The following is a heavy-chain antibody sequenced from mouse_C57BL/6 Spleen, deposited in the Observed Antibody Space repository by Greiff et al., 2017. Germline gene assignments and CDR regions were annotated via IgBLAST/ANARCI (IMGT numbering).Heavy chain of an antibody. Sequence: QVQLQQSGPELVKPGASVKISCKASGYAFSSSWMNWVKQRPGQGLEWIGRIYPGDGDTNYNGKFKGKATLTADKSSSTAYMQLSSLTSEDSAVYFCARNWDPYAMDYWGQGTSVTVSS. D-gene: IGHD4-1*01. CDR2: IYPGDGDT. CDR3: ARNWDPYAMDY. CDR1: GYAFSSSW. J-gene: IGHJ4*01. V-gene: IGHV1-82*01.